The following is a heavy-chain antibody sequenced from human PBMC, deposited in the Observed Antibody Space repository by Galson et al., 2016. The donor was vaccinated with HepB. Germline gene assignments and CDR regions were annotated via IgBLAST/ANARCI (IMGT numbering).Heavy chain of an antibody. D-gene: IGHD3-3*01. CDR2: IKSKTDGGTT. V-gene: IGHV3-15*01. Sequence: SLRLSCAASGFTFNNAWMSWVRQAPGKGLEWVGRIKSKTDGGTTDYAAPAKGRFTISRDDSKNTLFLQMNSLKTEDTAVYYCTTSLISRITIFGVVIRPGTILDYWGQGTLVTVSS. CDR1: GFTFNNAW. CDR3: TTSLISRITIFGVVIRPGTILDY. J-gene: IGHJ4*02.